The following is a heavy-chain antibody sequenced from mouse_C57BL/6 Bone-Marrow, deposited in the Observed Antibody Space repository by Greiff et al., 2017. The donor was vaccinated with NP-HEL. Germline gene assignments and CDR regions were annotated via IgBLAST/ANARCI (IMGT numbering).Heavy chain of an antibody. J-gene: IGHJ2*01. D-gene: IGHD2-5*01. CDR1: GFSLTSYG. V-gene: IGHV2-2*01. CDR3: ASLYSNQFDY. CDR2: IWSGGST. Sequence: VQLVESGPGLVQPSQSLSITCTVSGFSLTSYGVHWVRQSPGKGLEWLGVIWSGGSTDYNAAFISSLSISKDNSKSQVFFKMNSLQADDTAIYYCASLYSNQFDYWGQGTTLTVSS.